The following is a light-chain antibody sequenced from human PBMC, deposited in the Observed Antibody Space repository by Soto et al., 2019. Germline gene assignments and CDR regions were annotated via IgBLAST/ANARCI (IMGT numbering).Light chain of an antibody. Sequence: EIVLTQSPATLSVSPGERATLSCRASQSVSSSWLAWYQQKPGQAPRLLIYGASSRATGIPDRVSGSGSGTDFTLTISSLQSEEFAVDYCQQYNNWWTFGQGTKVDIK. J-gene: IGKJ1*01. CDR3: QQYNNWWT. CDR1: QSVSSS. V-gene: IGKV3D-15*01. CDR2: GAS.